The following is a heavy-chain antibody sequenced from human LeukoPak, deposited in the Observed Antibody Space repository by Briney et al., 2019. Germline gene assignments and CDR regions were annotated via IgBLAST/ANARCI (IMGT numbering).Heavy chain of an antibody. V-gene: IGHV3-30*04. D-gene: IGHD1-26*01. CDR3: ARGRRMLKWELPSTTYDY. CDR2: ISYDGSNK. Sequence: PLGSLRLSCAASGFTFSSYAMHWVRQAPGKGLEWVAVISYDGSNKYYADSVKGRFTISRDNSKNTLYLQMNSLRAEDTAVYYCARGRRMLKWELPSTTYDYWGQGTLVTVSS. J-gene: IGHJ4*02. CDR1: GFTFSSYA.